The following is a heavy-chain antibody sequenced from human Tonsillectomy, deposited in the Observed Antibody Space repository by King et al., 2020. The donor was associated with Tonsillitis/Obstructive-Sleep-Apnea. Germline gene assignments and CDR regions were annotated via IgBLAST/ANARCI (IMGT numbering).Heavy chain of an antibody. D-gene: IGHD2-2*01. CDR1: GFTFSSYS. J-gene: IGHJ5*02. Sequence: VQLVESGGGLVQPGGSLRLSSAASGFTFSSYSMNWVRQAPGKGLEWVSYISSGSSSIYYADSVKGRFTISRDNAKNSLYLQMNSLGDEDTAVYYCARDGGCSSTSCLYNLIDPWGQGTLVTVPS. CDR3: ARDGGCSSTSCLYNLIDP. CDR2: ISSGSSSI. V-gene: IGHV3-48*02.